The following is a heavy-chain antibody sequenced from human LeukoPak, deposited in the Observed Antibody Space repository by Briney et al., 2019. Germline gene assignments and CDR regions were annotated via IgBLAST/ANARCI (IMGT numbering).Heavy chain of an antibody. CDR2: ISSSGNTI. CDR3: ARSPHYFDNSGYY. J-gene: IGHJ4*02. V-gene: IGHV3-48*04. Sequence: GGSLRLSCAASGFTFSSYAMSWVRQAPGKGLEWLSYISSSGNTIYYADSVKGRFTISRDNGKNSLYLQMNSLRAEDTAVYYCARSPHYFDNSGYYWGQGTLVTVSS. CDR1: GFTFSSYA. D-gene: IGHD3-22*01.